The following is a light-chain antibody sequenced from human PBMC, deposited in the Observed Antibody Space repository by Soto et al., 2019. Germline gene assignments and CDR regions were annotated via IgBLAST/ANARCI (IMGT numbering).Light chain of an antibody. Sequence: RQLTQWPTVLTAAVAVRVTINFRASQDMNTYIAWYQHTPGKAPKLLIYDASSLESGVPSRFSGSGSATEFTLTIGSLQPHDFATYHCQQYNNYWTSGQGTKVDIK. CDR1: QDMNTY. V-gene: IGKV1-9*01. J-gene: IGKJ1*01. CDR2: DAS. CDR3: QQYNNYWT.